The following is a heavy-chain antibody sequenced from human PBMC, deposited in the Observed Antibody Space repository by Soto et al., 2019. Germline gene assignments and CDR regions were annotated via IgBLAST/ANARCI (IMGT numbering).Heavy chain of an antibody. CDR1: EFTFSNYA. CDR2: ISYGGGTT. J-gene: IGHJ4*02. V-gene: IGHV3-23*01. Sequence: EVQLLESGGGLVQPGGSLRLSCAASEFTFSNYAMSWVRQAPGKGLEWVSAISYGGGTTYYADSVKGRFTISRDNSKNTLSLQMNSLRAEDTAVYYCAKNPGYYYDSTGYHFDYWGQGTLGSVSS. D-gene: IGHD3-22*01. CDR3: AKNPGYYYDSTGYHFDY.